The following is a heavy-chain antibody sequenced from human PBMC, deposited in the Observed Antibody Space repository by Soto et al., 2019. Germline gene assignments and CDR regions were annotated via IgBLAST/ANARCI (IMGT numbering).Heavy chain of an antibody. Sequence: SVKVSCKASGGTFSSYAISWVRQAPGQGLEWMGGIIPIFGTANYAQKFQGRVTITADESTSTAYTELSSLRSEDTAVYYCARLDSNYWFDPWGQGTLVTVSS. V-gene: IGHV1-69*13. J-gene: IGHJ5*02. D-gene: IGHD4-4*01. CDR3: ARLDSNYWFDP. CDR2: IIPIFGTA. CDR1: GGTFSSYA.